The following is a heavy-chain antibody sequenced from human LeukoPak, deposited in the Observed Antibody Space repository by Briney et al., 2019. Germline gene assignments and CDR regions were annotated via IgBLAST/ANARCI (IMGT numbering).Heavy chain of an antibody. CDR3: ARKTGMTGEAFDY. V-gene: IGHV3-7*03. CDR1: GFTFSNYW. CDR2: IKVDGSEK. D-gene: IGHD1-1*01. J-gene: IGHJ4*02. Sequence: GGSLRLSCAASGFTFSNYWMSWVRQAPGKGLERVANIKVDGSEKYYLDSVKGRFTISRDNAKNSVYLQVNSLRTEDTAVYYCARKTGMTGEAFDYWGQGTLVAVSS.